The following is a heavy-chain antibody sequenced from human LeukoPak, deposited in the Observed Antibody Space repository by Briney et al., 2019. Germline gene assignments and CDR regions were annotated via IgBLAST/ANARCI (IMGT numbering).Heavy chain of an antibody. D-gene: IGHD3-3*01. CDR1: GYTFTSYV. V-gene: IGHV1-18*01. J-gene: IGHJ6*02. CDR3: ARDGLSYYDFWSGYFSPRYGMDV. CDR2: ISAYNGNT. Sequence: GASVKVSCKASGYTFTSYVISWVRQAPGQGLEWMGWISAYNGNTNYAQKLQGRVTMTTDTSTSTAYMELRSLRSDDTAVYYCARDGLSYYDFWSGYFSPRYGMDVWGQGTTVTVSS.